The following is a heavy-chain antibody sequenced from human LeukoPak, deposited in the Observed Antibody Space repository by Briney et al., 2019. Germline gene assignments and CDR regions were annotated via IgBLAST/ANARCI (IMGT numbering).Heavy chain of an antibody. J-gene: IGHJ4*02. Sequence: EASVKVSCKASGYTFTSYGISLVRQAPGQGLEWMGWSSAYNGNTNYAQKLQSRVTMTTDTSTSTAYMELRSLRSDDTAVYYCARTGRVRAAADPRGYWGQGTLVTVSS. D-gene: IGHD6-13*01. CDR1: GYTFTSYG. CDR3: ARTGRVRAAADPRGY. CDR2: SSAYNGNT. V-gene: IGHV1-18*01.